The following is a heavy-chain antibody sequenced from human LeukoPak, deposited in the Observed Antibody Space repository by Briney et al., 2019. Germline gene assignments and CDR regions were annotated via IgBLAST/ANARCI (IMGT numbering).Heavy chain of an antibody. D-gene: IGHD4-17*01. Sequence: GASVKVSCKASGGTFSSYAISWVRQAPGQGLEWMGGIIPIFGTANYAQKFQGRVTITTDESTSTAYMELSSLRSEDTAVYYCAGSGGPDYGDYVQYYYMDVWGKGTTVPVSS. CDR2: IIPIFGTA. CDR3: AGSGGPDYGDYVQYYYMDV. V-gene: IGHV1-69*05. J-gene: IGHJ6*03. CDR1: GGTFSSYA.